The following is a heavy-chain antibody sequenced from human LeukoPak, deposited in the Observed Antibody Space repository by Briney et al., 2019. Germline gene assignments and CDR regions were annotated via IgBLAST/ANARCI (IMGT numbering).Heavy chain of an antibody. J-gene: IGHJ6*03. CDR3: AREGEEYCSSTSCYRNYMDV. CDR2: ISSSGSTI. CDR1: GFTFSSYE. D-gene: IGHD2-2*02. Sequence: GGSLRLSCAASGFTFSSYEMKWVRQAPGKGLEWVSYISSSGSTIYYADSVKGRFTISRDNAKNSLYLQMNSLRAEDTAVYYCAREGEEYCSSTSCYRNYMDVWGKGTTVTVSS. V-gene: IGHV3-48*03.